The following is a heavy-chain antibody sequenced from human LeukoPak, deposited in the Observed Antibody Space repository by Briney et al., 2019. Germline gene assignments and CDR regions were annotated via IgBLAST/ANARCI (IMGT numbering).Heavy chain of an antibody. CDR2: ISGSGGST. CDR3: ARDLDLRAGNPNQI. Sequence: PGGSLRLSCAASGFTFSSYAMGWVRQAPGKGLEWVSAISGSGGSTYYADSVKGRFTISRDNAKNTLYLQMNSLRAEDTAVYYCARDLDLRAGNPNQIWGQGTMVTVSS. J-gene: IGHJ3*02. V-gene: IGHV3-23*01. CDR1: GFTFSSYA. D-gene: IGHD1-14*01.